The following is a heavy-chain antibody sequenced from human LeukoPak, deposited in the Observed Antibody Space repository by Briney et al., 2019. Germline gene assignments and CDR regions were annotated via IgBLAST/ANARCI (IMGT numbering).Heavy chain of an antibody. J-gene: IGHJ6*02. V-gene: IGHV3-30-3*01. CDR1: GFSFSYYV. D-gene: IGHD2-21*02. CDR2: IATDGGER. Sequence: GGSLRLSCAGSGFSFSYYVMHWVRQAPGKGLEWVALIATDGGERYYADSVKGRFTISRDNSKNTLYVQLNSLRAEDTAVYYCASLVTAIYYYGMDVWGQGTTVTVSS. CDR3: ASLVTAIYYYGMDV.